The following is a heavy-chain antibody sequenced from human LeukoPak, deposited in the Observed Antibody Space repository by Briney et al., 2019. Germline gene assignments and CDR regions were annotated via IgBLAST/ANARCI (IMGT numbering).Heavy chain of an antibody. J-gene: IGHJ6*02. CDR2: ITTGGDTI. V-gene: IGHV3-11*01. CDR3: ARGHFGLEV. Sequence: GGSLRLSCLASELTLSAYYMSSVRQAPGKGLEWIGYITTGGDTIYYADSVRGRFTISRDNARNSLFLEMNSLRAEDTAVYYCARGHFGLEVWGQGTTVTVSS. CDR1: ELTLSAYY.